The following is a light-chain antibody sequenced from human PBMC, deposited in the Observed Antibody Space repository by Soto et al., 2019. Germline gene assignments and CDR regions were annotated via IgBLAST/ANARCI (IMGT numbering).Light chain of an antibody. CDR2: DAS. Sequence: IVLTQSPVTLALSPGESAVLSCRASQSVSTSLAWYQHKPGQAPRLFIYDASKRAPGIPARITGSGSGTDFTLTISSLEPEDIAVYYCQVRDVWPSLGQGTKVDIK. CDR1: QSVSTS. V-gene: IGKV3-11*01. J-gene: IGKJ1*01. CDR3: QVRDVWPS.